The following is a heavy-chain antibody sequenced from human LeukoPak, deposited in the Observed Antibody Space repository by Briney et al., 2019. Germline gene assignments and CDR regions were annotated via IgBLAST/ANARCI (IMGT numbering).Heavy chain of an antibody. D-gene: IGHD3-22*01. Sequence: SVKVSCKASGFTFPTSAVQWVRQARGQRLEWMGWIVVGSGNTNYAQKFQERVTITRDTSASTAYMELSSLRSEDTAVYYCARDSTYYYDSSGPSLLGYWGQGTLVTVSS. J-gene: IGHJ4*02. CDR1: GFTFPTSA. CDR2: IVVGSGNT. V-gene: IGHV1-58*01. CDR3: ARDSTYYYDSSGPSLLGY.